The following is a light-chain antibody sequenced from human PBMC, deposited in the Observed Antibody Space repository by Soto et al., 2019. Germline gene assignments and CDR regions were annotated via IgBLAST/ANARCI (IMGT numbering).Light chain of an antibody. CDR3: QKYGSYPWA. Sequence: DIQMSQSPSSLSASVGDRVNITCRASQSINSWLAWYQQKQGKAPKILIYDASRLESGVPSRFSGSGSGTEFTLTISSLQPDDFETYYCQKYGSYPWAFGQGTKVDIK. V-gene: IGKV1-5*01. CDR1: QSINSW. CDR2: DAS. J-gene: IGKJ1*01.